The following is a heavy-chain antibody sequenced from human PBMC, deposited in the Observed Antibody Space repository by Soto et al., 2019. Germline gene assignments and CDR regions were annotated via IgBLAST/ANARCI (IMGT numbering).Heavy chain of an antibody. Sequence: ASVKVSCKASVYTFTSYYMHWGRQAPGQGLEWMGIINPSGGSTSYAQKFQGRVTMTRDTSTSTVYMELSSLRSEDTAVYYCARDTSRQSYYDSSGPPTLWFDPWGQGTLVTVSS. J-gene: IGHJ5*02. CDR2: INPSGGST. CDR1: VYTFTSYY. D-gene: IGHD3-22*01. V-gene: IGHV1-46*01. CDR3: ARDTSRQSYYDSSGPPTLWFDP.